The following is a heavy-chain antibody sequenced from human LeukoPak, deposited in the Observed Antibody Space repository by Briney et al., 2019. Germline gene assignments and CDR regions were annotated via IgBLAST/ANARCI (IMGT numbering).Heavy chain of an antibody. CDR3: TRLVGDSSGYYGDY. V-gene: IGHV3-73*01. J-gene: IGHJ4*02. D-gene: IGHD3-22*01. CDR1: GFTFSGSA. Sequence: PGGSLRLSCAASGFTFSGSAMHWVRQASGKGLEWVGRIRSKTNNYATAYAASVKGRFTISRDDSKNMAYLQMNSLNTEDTAVYYCTRLVGDSSGYYGDYWGQGTLVTVSS. CDR2: IRSKTNNYAT.